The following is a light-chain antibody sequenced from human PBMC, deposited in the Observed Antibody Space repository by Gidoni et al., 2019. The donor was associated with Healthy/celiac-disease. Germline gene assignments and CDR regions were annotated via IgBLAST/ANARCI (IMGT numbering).Light chain of an antibody. CDR2: WAS. Sequence: VSLGERATINCKSSQSVLYSSNNKNYLAWYQQKPGLPPKLLIYWASTRESGVPDRFSGSGSGTDFTLTISSLQAEDVAVYYCQQYYSTPVTFXGXTKVEIK. CDR3: QQYYSTPVT. V-gene: IGKV4-1*01. J-gene: IGKJ4*01. CDR1: QSVLYSSNNKNY.